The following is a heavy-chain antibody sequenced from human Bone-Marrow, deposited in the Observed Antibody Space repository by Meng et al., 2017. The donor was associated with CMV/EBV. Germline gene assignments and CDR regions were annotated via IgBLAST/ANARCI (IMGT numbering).Heavy chain of an antibody. D-gene: IGHD2-15*01. CDR3: ARDWHSHYSPPNWCDP. V-gene: IGHV1-2*02. Sequence: ASVKVSCKASGYTFIGYYIHWVRQAPGQGLEWMGWINPNSGDTNYAQRFQGRVTMTRDTSISTAYMELSRLRSDYPAVDYCARDWHSHYSPPNWCDPWGQGTLVTVSS. CDR2: INPNSGDT. CDR1: GYTFIGYY. J-gene: IGHJ5*02.